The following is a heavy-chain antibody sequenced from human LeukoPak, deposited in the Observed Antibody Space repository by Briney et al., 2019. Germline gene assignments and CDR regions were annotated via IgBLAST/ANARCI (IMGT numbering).Heavy chain of an antibody. V-gene: IGHV1-18*01. CDR1: GYTFTSYG. Sequence: ASVKVSCKASGYTFTSYGISWVRQAPGQGLEWMGWISAYNGNTNYAQKLQGRVTMTTDTSTSTAYMELGGLRSDDTAVYYCARAHYYYDSSGYSPDYFDYWGQGTLVTVSS. J-gene: IGHJ4*02. CDR3: ARAHYYYDSSGYSPDYFDY. CDR2: ISAYNGNT. D-gene: IGHD3-22*01.